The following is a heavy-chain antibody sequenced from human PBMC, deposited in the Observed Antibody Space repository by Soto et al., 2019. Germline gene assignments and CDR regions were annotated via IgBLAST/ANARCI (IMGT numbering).Heavy chain of an antibody. CDR2: VSPDHGNA. V-gene: IGHV1-8*01. CDR3: AVTTGC. D-gene: IGHD3-9*01. CDR1: GYTFTDYD. Sequence: QVRVVQSGAEVKKPGASVRVSCKTSGYTFTDYDINWVRQAPGQGLEWMGWVSPDHGNAGYAQQFEGRVTMTSDTSISTVFLERTNLRSEDTAVSYCAVTTGCWGQRSKGPVSS. J-gene: IGHJ4*02.